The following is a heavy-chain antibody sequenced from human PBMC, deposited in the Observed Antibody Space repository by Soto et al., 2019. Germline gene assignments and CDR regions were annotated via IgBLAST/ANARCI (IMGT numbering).Heavy chain of an antibody. CDR3: ARQSSSSWYWDYYYGMDV. V-gene: IGHV4-39*01. D-gene: IGHD6-13*01. CDR1: GGSISSSSYY. CDR2: IYYSGST. Sequence: WETLSLTCTVSGGSISSSSYYWGWIRQPPGKGLEWIGSIYYSGSTYYNPSLKSRVTISVDTSKNQFSLKLSSVTAADTAVYYCARQSSSSWYWDYYYGMDVWGQGTTVTV. J-gene: IGHJ6*02.